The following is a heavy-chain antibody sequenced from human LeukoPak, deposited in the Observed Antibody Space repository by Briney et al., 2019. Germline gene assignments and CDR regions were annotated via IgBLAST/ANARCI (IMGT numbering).Heavy chain of an antibody. Sequence: PSQTLSLTCTVSGGSISSGSYYWSWIRQPAGKGLEWIGRIYTSGSTNYNPSLKRRVTISVDTSKNQFSLKLSSVIAADTAVYYCARAGGSYYGEFDYWGQGTLVTVSS. D-gene: IGHD1-26*01. CDR3: ARAGGSYYGEFDY. CDR2: IYTSGST. CDR1: GGSISSGSYY. J-gene: IGHJ4*02. V-gene: IGHV4-61*02.